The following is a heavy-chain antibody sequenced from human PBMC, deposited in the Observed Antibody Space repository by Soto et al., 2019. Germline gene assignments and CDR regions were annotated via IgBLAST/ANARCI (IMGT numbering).Heavy chain of an antibody. J-gene: IGHJ4*02. D-gene: IGHD1-26*01. CDR1: GYTFTSDG. Sequence: QVQLVQSGAEVKKPGASVRVSCKTSGYTFTSDGISWVRQAPGQGLEWMGWITTYNGTTNYADNLQGRVTMTTDTSTSTAYMELWRLRSDDTAVYSCARSSSYGSYYYLDYWGQGTLVTVAS. CDR3: ARSSSYGSYYYLDY. V-gene: IGHV1-18*04. CDR2: ITTYNGTT.